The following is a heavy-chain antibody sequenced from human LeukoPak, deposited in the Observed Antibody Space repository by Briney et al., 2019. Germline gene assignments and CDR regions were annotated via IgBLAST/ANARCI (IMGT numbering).Heavy chain of an antibody. D-gene: IGHD1/OR15-1a*01. J-gene: IGHJ4*02. Sequence: QPGGSLRLSRAASGFPFSVSWMHWFRQVPGKGLMWVSRITTDETTTYADSVRGRSSISRDNAKNTVYLQMNSLRVEDTAVYYCAKDWFATTDYWGQGILVTVSS. CDR1: GFPFSVSW. CDR3: AKDWFATTDY. CDR2: ITTDETT. V-gene: IGHV3-74*01.